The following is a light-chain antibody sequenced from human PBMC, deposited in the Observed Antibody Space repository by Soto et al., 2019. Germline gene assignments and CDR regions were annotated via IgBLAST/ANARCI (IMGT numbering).Light chain of an antibody. V-gene: IGLV3-21*04. J-gene: IGLJ1*01. CDR2: YDS. CDR1: NIGSNS. CDR3: QVWDSSSDSYV. Sequence: SYELTQPPSVSVAPGKTARITCGGNNIGSNSVHWYQQKPGQAPVLVIYYDSDRPSGIPERFSGSNSGNTATLTISRVEAGDEADYYCQVWDSSSDSYVFGTGTKVTVL.